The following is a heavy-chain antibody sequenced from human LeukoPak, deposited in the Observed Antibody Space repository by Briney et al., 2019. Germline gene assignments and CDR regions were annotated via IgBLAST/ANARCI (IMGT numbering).Heavy chain of an antibody. CDR2: IWYDGSNK. CDR1: GFNFSSYG. V-gene: IGHV3-33*03. J-gene: IGHJ4*02. D-gene: IGHD6-19*01. Sequence: GRSLRLSCAASGFNFSSYGMHWVRQAPGKGLEWVAVIWYDGSNKYYADSVKGRFTISRDNAKNSLYLQMNSLRAEDTALYYCATSRIAVAGRDYWGQGTLVTVSS. CDR3: ATSRIAVAGRDY.